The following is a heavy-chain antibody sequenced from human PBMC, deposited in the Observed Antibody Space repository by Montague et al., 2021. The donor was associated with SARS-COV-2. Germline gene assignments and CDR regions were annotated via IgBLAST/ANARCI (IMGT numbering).Heavy chain of an antibody. Sequence: CAISGDSVSSIRATWNWNRQSLSTHLHWLGRTYYRSMWKSDYAXXXKTRIAINPDTSKNQFSLQLSSVTPEDTALYYCVRGIEAAGSYDYWGQGTLVTVSS. J-gene: IGHJ4*02. D-gene: IGHD6-13*01. CDR1: GDSVSSIRAT. V-gene: IGHV6-1*01. CDR2: TYYRSMWKS. CDR3: VRGIEAAGSYDY.